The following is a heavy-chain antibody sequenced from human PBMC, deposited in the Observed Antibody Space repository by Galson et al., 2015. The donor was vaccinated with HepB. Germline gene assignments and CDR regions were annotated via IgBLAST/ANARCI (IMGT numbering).Heavy chain of an antibody. J-gene: IGHJ3*02. D-gene: IGHD6-13*01. CDR3: ACDSSSWRRSNAFDI. Sequence: SVKVSCKAPGYTFTSYGISWVRQAPGQGLEWMGWISAYNGNTNYAQKLQGRVTMTTDTSTSTAYMELRSLRSDDTAVYYCACDSSSWRRSNAFDIWGQGTMVTVSS. CDR2: ISAYNGNT. CDR1: GYTFTSYG. V-gene: IGHV1-18*04.